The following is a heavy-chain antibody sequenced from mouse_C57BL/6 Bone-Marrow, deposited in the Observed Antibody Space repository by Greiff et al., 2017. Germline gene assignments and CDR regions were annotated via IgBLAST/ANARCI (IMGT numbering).Heavy chain of an antibody. V-gene: IGHV14-4*01. CDR1: GFNIKDDY. CDR2: IDPENGDT. D-gene: IGHD2-3*01. Sequence: EVQLQQSGAELVRPGPSVKLSCTASGFNIKDDYMHWVKQRPVQGLEWIGWIDPENGDTEYASKFQGKAPITADTSSNTAYLQLSSLPSEDTAVYYCTAFIYDGYYWFAYWGQGTLVTVSA. J-gene: IGHJ3*01. CDR3: TAFIYDGYYWFAY.